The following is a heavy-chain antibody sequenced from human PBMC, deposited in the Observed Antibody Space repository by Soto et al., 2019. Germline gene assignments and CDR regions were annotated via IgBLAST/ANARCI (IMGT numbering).Heavy chain of an antibody. J-gene: IGHJ5*02. Sequence: SETLSLTCTVSGGSISTSSYYWAWIRQPPGKGLEWLGSIYYSGTTYYNPSLKSRVTISVDRSKNQFSLNLSLVTAADTALFDSARQGGDGSSKSCYRSWFDRWGQGTPVTVSS. V-gene: IGHV4-39*01. CDR1: GGSISTSSYY. D-gene: IGHD1-26*01. CDR3: ARQGGDGSSKSCYRSWFDR. CDR2: IYYSGTT.